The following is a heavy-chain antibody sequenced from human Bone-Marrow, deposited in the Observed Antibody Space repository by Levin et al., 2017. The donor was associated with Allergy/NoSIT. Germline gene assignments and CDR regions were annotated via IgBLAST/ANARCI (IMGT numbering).Heavy chain of an antibody. V-gene: IGHV1-2*02. CDR1: GYTFTDYY. D-gene: IGHD1-1*01. J-gene: IGHJ6*02. Sequence: GESLKISCQASGYTFTDYYIHWVRQAPGLGLEWMGWINPHTEVTRYAQKIKDRVTLTTDTSTNTAYMELSSLRSDDRAVYFCARETIDTTYFGMDVWGQGTTVTVSS. CDR2: INPHTEVT. CDR3: ARETIDTTYFGMDV.